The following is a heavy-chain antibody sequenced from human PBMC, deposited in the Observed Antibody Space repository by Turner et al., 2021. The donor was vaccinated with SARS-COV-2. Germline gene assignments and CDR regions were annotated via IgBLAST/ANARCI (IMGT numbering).Heavy chain of an antibody. D-gene: IGHD2-2*01. CDR3: ARDHRPVVVPAAKRAGSYYYGMDV. V-gene: IGHV3-21*01. CDR2: ISSSSSYI. CDR1: GFTFRRYW. J-gene: IGHJ6*02. Sequence: EVQFVESGGGLVQPGGSLRLSCEASGFTFRRYWMTWVRQAPGKGLEWVSSISSSSSYIYYADSVKGRFTISRDNAKNSLYLQMNSLRAEDTAVYYCARDHRPVVVPAAKRAGSYYYGMDVWGQGTTVTVSS.